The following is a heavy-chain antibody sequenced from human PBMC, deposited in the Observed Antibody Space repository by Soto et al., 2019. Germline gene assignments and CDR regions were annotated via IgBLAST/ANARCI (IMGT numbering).Heavy chain of an antibody. CDR3: ARGVYLSLVRTGWFDP. V-gene: IGHV4-59*11. Sequence: QVQLQESGPGLVKASETLSLTCTVSGTSMSGHLWSWMRQPPGKGLEWIGYGYYSGSTLYNRSLKSRVTLALATSKNHFSLRLNSVTSADTAVYYCARGVYLSLVRTGWFDPWGQGTLVTVSS. J-gene: IGHJ5*02. CDR2: GYYSGST. CDR1: GTSMSGHL. D-gene: IGHD3-10*01.